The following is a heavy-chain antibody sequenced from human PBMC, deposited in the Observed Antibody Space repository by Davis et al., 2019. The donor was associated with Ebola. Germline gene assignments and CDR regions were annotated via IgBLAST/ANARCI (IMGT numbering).Heavy chain of an antibody. Sequence: GESLKISCAASGFTFSSYAMHWVRQAPGKGLEWVAVISYDGSNKYYADSVKGRFTISRDNSKNTLYLQMNSLRAEDTAVYYCAREPQYCSGGSCYSIDYYYYGMDVWGKGTTVTVSS. CDR1: GFTFSSYA. CDR3: AREPQYCSGGSCYSIDYYYYGMDV. V-gene: IGHV3-30-3*01. CDR2: ISYDGSNK. D-gene: IGHD2-15*01. J-gene: IGHJ6*04.